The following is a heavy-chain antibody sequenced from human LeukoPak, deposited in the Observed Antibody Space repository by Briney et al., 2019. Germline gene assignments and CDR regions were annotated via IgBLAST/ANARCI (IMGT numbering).Heavy chain of an antibody. CDR3: ARVDTIRTVFDY. Sequence: GGSLRLSCAASGFTFSTYAMSWVRQAPGKGLEWVSATSNSGGSTYYADSVKGRFTISRDNAKNSLYLQMNSLRAEDTAVYYCARVDTIRTVFDYWGQGTLVTVSS. CDR2: TSNSGGST. J-gene: IGHJ4*02. D-gene: IGHD3-3*01. CDR1: GFTFSTYA. V-gene: IGHV3-23*01.